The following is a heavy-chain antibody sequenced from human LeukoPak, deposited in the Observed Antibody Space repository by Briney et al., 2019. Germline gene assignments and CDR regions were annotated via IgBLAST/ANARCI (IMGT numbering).Heavy chain of an antibody. CDR3: ARVAPYCSGGSCYSPYYYYYMDV. CDR2: ISAYNGNT. D-gene: IGHD2-15*01. J-gene: IGHJ6*03. V-gene: IGHV1-18*01. Sequence: ASVKVSCKASGYTFTSYGISWVRQAPGQGLEWMGWISAYNGNTNYAQKLQGGVTMTTDTSTSTAYMELRSLRSDDTAVYYCARVAPYCSGGSCYSPYYYYYMDVWGKGTTVTVSS. CDR1: GYTFTSYG.